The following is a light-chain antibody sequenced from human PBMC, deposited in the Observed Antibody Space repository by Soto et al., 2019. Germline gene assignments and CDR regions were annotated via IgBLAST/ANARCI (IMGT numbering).Light chain of an antibody. Sequence: QAVVTQPPSASGTPGQRVTISCSGSSSNIGSNTVNWYQQLPGTATKLLIYSNNQRPSGVPDRFSGSKSGTSASLAISGLQSEDEADYYCAAWDDSLNGPVFGGGTQLTVL. V-gene: IGLV1-44*01. J-gene: IGLJ2*01. CDR2: SNN. CDR3: AAWDDSLNGPV. CDR1: SSNIGSNT.